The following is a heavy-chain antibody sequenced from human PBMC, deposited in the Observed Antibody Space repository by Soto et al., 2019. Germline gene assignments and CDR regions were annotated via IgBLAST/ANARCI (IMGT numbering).Heavy chain of an antibody. V-gene: IGHV3-74*01. CDR3: ARDPLYGIPPDY. D-gene: IGHD4-17*01. CDR2: SNSDGSST. CDR1: GFTFSSYW. J-gene: IGHJ4*02. Sequence: GGSLRLSCAASGFTFSSYWMHWVRQAPGKGLVWVSRSNSDGSSTSYADSVKGRFTISRDNAKNTLYLQMNSLRAEDTAVYYCARDPLYGIPPDYWGQGTLFTVSS.